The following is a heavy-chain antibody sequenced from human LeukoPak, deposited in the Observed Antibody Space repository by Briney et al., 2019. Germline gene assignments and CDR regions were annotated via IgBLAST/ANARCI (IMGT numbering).Heavy chain of an antibody. CDR2: ISYDGSNK. CDR3: AEGIYSSSLDY. Sequence: GGSLRLSCAASGFTFSSYGMHWVRQAPGKGLEWVAVISYDGSNKYYADSVKGRFTISRDNAKNSLYLQMNSLRAEDTAVYYCAEGIYSSSLDYWGQGTLVTVSS. V-gene: IGHV3-30*03. J-gene: IGHJ4*02. D-gene: IGHD6-13*01. CDR1: GFTFSSYG.